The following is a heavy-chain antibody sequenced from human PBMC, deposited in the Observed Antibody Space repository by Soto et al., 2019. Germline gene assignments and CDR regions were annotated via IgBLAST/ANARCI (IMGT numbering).Heavy chain of an antibody. CDR2: IYYSGST. CDR3: ARIESPRYYYYYMDV. J-gene: IGHJ6*03. Sequence: QVQLQESGPGLVKPSETLSLTCTVSGGSISSYYWSWIRQPPGKGLEWIGYIYYSGSTNYNPSLKSRVTISVDTSKNQFSLKLSSVTAADKAVYYCARIESPRYYYYYMDVWGKGTTVTVSS. V-gene: IGHV4-59*01. CDR1: GGSISSYY.